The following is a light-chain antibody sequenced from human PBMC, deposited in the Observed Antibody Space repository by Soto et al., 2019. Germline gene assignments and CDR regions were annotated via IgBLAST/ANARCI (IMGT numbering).Light chain of an antibody. J-gene: IGKJ1*01. CDR3: QHYNSYSEA. CDR1: QAIRTA. Sequence: IQLTQSPSSLSASVGDRVTITCRASQAIRTALGWYQQRPGKVPKLLIYAASTLQSGVPSRFSGSGSGTEFTLTISSLQPDDFATYYCQHYNSYSEAFGQGTKV. CDR2: AAS. V-gene: IGKV1-17*01.